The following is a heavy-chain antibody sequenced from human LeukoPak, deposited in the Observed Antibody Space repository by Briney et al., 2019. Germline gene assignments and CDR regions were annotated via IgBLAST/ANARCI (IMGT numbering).Heavy chain of an antibody. D-gene: IGHD3-3*01. Sequence: ASVKVSCKASGYTFTSYDINWMRQATGQGLEWMGWMNPNSGNTGYAQKFQGRVTMTRNTSISTAYMELSSLRSEDTAVYYCARAQAGTYYDFWSGYKRNWYFDYWGQRTLVTVSS. CDR2: MNPNSGNT. CDR3: ARAQAGTYYDFWSGYKRNWYFDY. CDR1: GYTFTSYD. J-gene: IGHJ4*02. V-gene: IGHV1-8*01.